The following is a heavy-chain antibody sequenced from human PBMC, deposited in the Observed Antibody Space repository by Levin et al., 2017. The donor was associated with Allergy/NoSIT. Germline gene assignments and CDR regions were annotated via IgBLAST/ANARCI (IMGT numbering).Heavy chain of an antibody. Sequence: PGGSLRLSCAASGFTFSSYAMHWVRQAPGKGLEWVAVISYDGSNKYYADSVKGRFTISRDNSKNTLYLQMNSLRAEDTAVYYCARGQGSSSSLSLYYYYYGMDVWGQGTTVTVSS. CDR1: GFTFSSYA. J-gene: IGHJ6*02. V-gene: IGHV3-30-3*01. D-gene: IGHD6-6*01. CDR2: ISYDGSNK. CDR3: ARGQGSSSSLSLYYYYYGMDV.